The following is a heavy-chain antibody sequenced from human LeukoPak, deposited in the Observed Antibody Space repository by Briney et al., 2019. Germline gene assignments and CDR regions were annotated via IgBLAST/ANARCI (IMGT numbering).Heavy chain of an antibody. V-gene: IGHV3-21*01. CDR2: ISGSGNYK. CDR3: ARHELTGDQAYFDY. J-gene: IGHJ4*02. D-gene: IGHD7-27*01. CDR1: GFTFSTCG. Sequence: AGGSLGLSCAASGFTFSTCGMNWVRQAPGKGLEWVSSISGSGNYKYYADSVKGRFTISRGNAKNSLYLQMNSLRAEDTAVYYCARHELTGDQAYFDYWGQGTLVTVSS.